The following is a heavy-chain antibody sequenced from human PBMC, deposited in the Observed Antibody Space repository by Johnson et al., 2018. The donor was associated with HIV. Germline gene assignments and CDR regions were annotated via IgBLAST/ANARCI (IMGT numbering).Heavy chain of an antibody. CDR1: GFTFSSYG. CDR3: AKTYSGSNRDAFDI. Sequence: QMLLVESGGGVVQPGRSLRLSCAASGFTFSSYGMHWVRQAPGKGLEWVAVISYDGSNKYYADSVTGRFTISRDNSKNTLYVQMNSLRAEETAVYYCAKTYSGSNRDAFDIWGQGTMVTVSS. J-gene: IGHJ3*02. D-gene: IGHD1-26*01. V-gene: IGHV3-30*18. CDR2: ISYDGSNK.